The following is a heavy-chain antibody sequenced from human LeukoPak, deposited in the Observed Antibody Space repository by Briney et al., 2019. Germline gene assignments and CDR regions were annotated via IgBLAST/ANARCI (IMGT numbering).Heavy chain of an antibody. CDR2: IYYSKNT. CDR1: GGSISSSSAY. Sequence: SETLSLTCTVSGGSISSSSAYWGWIRQPPGKGLEWIGSIYYSKNTYYNPSLKSRVTISADTSKNQFSLTLGSVSATDTAVYYRVSPRGFSYGYFDYRGQGTLVTVSS. J-gene: IGHJ4*02. CDR3: VSPRGFSYGYFDY. V-gene: IGHV4-39*01. D-gene: IGHD5-18*01.